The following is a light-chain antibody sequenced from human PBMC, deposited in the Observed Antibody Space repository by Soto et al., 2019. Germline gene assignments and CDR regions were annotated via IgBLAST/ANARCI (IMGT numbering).Light chain of an antibody. J-gene: IGKJ1*01. CDR3: QQRYNWPPT. Sequence: DIVLTQSPGTLYLSPGERATLSCRASQSVSSGYLAWYQQRPGQAPRLLIYGASTRATGIPARFSGSGSGTDFTLTINSLEPEDFALYYCQQRYNWPPTFGQGTKVDIK. V-gene: IGKV3D-20*02. CDR1: QSVSSGY. CDR2: GAS.